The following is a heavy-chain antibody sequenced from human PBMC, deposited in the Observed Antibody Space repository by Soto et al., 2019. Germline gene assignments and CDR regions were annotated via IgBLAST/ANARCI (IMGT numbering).Heavy chain of an antibody. D-gene: IGHD2-15*01. Sequence: GGSLRLSCAASGFTFSSHWMAWVRQAPGKGLDYVAHINEDGSEKYYVDSVRGRFTISRDNGENSMHLQMNSLRDEDTAVYYCARDNQWSLDLWGKGTTVTVSS. CDR3: ARDNQWSLDL. CDR1: GFTFSSHW. J-gene: IGHJ6*04. CDR2: INEDGSEK. V-gene: IGHV3-7*01.